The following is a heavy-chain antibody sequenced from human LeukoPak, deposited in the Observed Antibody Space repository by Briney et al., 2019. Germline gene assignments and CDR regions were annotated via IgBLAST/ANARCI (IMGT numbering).Heavy chain of an antibody. CDR2: IKQDGSEK. D-gene: IGHD1-7*01. J-gene: IGHJ4*02. V-gene: IGHV3-7*01. CDR3: ATNNWNYGFDY. Sequence: QPGGSLRLSCAASGCTFSSYWMSWVRQAPGKGLEWVANIKQDGSEKYYVDSVKGRFTISRDNAKNSLYLQMNSLRAEDTAVYYCATNNWNYGFDYWGQGTLVTVSS. CDR1: GCTFSSYW.